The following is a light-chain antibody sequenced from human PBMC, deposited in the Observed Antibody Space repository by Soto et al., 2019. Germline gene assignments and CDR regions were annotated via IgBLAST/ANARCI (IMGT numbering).Light chain of an antibody. Sequence: DIVMTQSPDSLALSLGERATIHCKSSQTLFYTSSNKNYLAWYQQRPGQPPKLLIYWASDRESGVPNRFSGSGSGTDFTLTISGLQAEDVALYDCQQYLSAPFTFGHGTRLDIK. CDR3: QQYLSAPFT. CDR1: QTLFYTSSNKNY. CDR2: WAS. V-gene: IGKV4-1*01. J-gene: IGKJ3*01.